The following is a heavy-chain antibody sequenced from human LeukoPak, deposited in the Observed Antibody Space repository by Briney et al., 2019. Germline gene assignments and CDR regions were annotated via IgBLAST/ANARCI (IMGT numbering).Heavy chain of an antibody. CDR2: INPNSGDT. J-gene: IGHJ4*02. CDR1: GYTFTGYY. V-gene: IGHV1-2*02. Sequence: ASVQVSCKACGYTFTGYYMHWLGQAPGQGIEWMGWINPNSGDTNYAQKFQGSVTITRDTSINTAYMELSRLTSDDTAMYYCARGRRHDYWGQGTLVTVSS. CDR3: ARGRRHDY.